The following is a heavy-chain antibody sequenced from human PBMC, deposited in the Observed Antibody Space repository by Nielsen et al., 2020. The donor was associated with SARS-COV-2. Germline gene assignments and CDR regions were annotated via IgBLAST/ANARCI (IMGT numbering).Heavy chain of an antibody. CDR1: GFTFSPYA. J-gene: IGHJ4*02. CDR2: ISYDGSND. V-gene: IGHV3-30-3*01. Sequence: GESLKISCAVSGFTFSPYAMHWVRQAPGKGLDWVAVISYDGSNDFYADSVKGRFTISRDNSKNTLYLQMNSLRAEDTAIYYCARAGSSSWYLVPTVGWGQGTLVTVSS. D-gene: IGHD6-13*01. CDR3: ARAGSSSWYLVPTVG.